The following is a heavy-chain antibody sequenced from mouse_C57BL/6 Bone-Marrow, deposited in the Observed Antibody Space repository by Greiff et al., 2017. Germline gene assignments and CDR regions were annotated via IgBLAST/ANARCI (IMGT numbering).Heavy chain of an antibody. Sequence: QVQLQQPGAELVKPGASVKLSCKASGYTFTSYWMQWVKQRPGQGLEWIGEIDPSDSYTNYNQKFKGKATLTVDTSSSTAYMQLSSLTSEYSAVYYCARGGYYYFDYWGQGTTLTVSS. CDR1: GYTFTSYW. CDR2: IDPSDSYT. CDR3: ARGGYYYFDY. D-gene: IGHD2-3*01. V-gene: IGHV1-50*01. J-gene: IGHJ2*01.